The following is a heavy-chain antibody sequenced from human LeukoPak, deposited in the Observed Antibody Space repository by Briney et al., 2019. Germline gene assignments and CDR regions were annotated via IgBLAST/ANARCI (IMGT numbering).Heavy chain of an antibody. CDR3: ARTPQGDNYFDY. Sequence: SGTLSLTCAVSGGSISSSNWWSWVRQPPGKGLEWIGEIYHSGSTNYNPSLKSRVTMSVDTSNNQLSLMMTSVTAADTAVFYCARTPQGDNYFDYWGQGHLVTVSS. V-gene: IGHV4-4*02. CDR2: IYHSGST. CDR1: GGSISSSNW. D-gene: IGHD3-9*01. J-gene: IGHJ4*02.